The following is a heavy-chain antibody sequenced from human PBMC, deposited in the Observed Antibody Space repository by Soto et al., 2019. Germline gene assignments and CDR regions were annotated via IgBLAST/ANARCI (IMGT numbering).Heavy chain of an antibody. CDR2: ISGSGGST. J-gene: IGHJ4*02. V-gene: IGHV3-23*01. D-gene: IGHD3-9*01. CDR1: GFTFSSFA. CDR3: AKSADRGYYDILTGSHPNY. Sequence: GGSLRLSCAASGFTFSSFAMSWVRQTPGKGLEWVSAISGSGGSTYYADSVKGRFTISRDNSKNTLYLQMNSLRAEDTAVYYCAKSADRGYYDILTGSHPNYWGQGTLVTVSS.